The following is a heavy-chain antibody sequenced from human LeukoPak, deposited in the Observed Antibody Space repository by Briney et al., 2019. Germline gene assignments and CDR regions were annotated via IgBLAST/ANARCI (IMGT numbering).Heavy chain of an antibody. J-gene: IGHJ4*02. D-gene: IGHD3/OR15-3a*01. CDR3: ARQTGSGLFILP. CDR2: INHSGST. CDR1: GGSFSGYY. V-gene: IGHV4-34*01. Sequence: SETLSLTCAVSGGSFSGYYWSWIRQPPGKGLEWIGEINHSGSTNYNPSLKSRVTISIDTSKNQFSLNLSSVTAADTAVYYCARQTGSGLFILPGGQGTLVTVSS.